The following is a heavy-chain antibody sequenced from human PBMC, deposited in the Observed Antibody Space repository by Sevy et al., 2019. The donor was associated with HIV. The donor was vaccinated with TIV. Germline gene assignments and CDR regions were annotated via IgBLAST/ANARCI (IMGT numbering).Heavy chain of an antibody. Sequence: SETLSLTCSVSGGSIGSSSYNWGWIRQPPGKGLEWIGSISYSRSTYYNPSLKSRVTISVDTSKNQFSLKLSSVTAADTAVYYCAREYYYDSSGYYYGAGWSDPWGQGTLVTVSS. V-gene: IGHV4-39*01. J-gene: IGHJ5*02. CDR3: AREYYYDSSGYYYGAGWSDP. D-gene: IGHD3-22*01. CDR2: ISYSRST. CDR1: GGSIGSSSYN.